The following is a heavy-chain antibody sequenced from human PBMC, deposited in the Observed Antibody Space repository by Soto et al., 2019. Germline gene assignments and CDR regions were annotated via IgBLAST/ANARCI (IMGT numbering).Heavy chain of an antibody. V-gene: IGHV1-69*06. J-gene: IGHJ6*02. D-gene: IGHD3-10*01. CDR1: VCTFNSFA. Sequence: VSCRASVCTFNSFAISWVRQAPGQGLEWMGGIIPIFGTANYAEKFQGRVTITADKSTSTAYMELSSLISEDTAVYYCARGWFGELLSAHYYCARMDFWGQGTMVTVSS. CDR3: ARGWFGELLSAHYYCARMDF. CDR2: IIPIFGTA.